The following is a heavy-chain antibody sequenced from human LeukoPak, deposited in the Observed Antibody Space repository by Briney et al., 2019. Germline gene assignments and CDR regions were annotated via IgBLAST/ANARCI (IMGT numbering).Heavy chain of an antibody. CDR3: ARTDYGDYSYYFDY. Sequence: ASVKVSCKASGYTFTNYGISGVRQAPGQGLEWMGWISAYNGNTNYAQKVQGRVTMTTDTSTSTAYMELRSLRSDDTAVYYCARTDYGDYSYYFDYWGQGTLVTVSS. D-gene: IGHD4-17*01. CDR2: ISAYNGNT. J-gene: IGHJ4*02. V-gene: IGHV1-18*01. CDR1: GYTFTNYG.